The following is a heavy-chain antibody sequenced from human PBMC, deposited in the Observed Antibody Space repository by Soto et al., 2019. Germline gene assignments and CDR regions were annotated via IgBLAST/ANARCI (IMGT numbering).Heavy chain of an antibody. CDR3: ATLLTGYNWFDP. Sequence: SLRLSCAASGFTFSSYAIRWVRRAPGKGLEWVSAISGSGGSTYYADSVKGRFTISRDNSKNTLYLQMNSLRAEDTAVYYCATLLTGYNWFDPWGQGTLVTVSS. J-gene: IGHJ5*02. CDR1: GFTFSSYA. D-gene: IGHD7-27*01. CDR2: ISGSGGST. V-gene: IGHV3-23*01.